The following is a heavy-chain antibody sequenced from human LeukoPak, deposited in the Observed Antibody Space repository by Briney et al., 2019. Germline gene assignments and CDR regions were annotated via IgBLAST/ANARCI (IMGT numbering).Heavy chain of an antibody. D-gene: IGHD3-10*01. CDR3: STEPRLLSY. CDR2: IRPDGSST. J-gene: IGHJ4*02. CDR1: GFSFSASY. Sequence: GGSLRLSCAASGFSFSASYMTWVRQAPGKGLECVAYIRPDGSSTYYVDSVKGRFTISRDNAKNSVYLQMNSLRVEDTALYYCSTEPRLLSYWGQGSLVIVAS. V-gene: IGHV3-7*01.